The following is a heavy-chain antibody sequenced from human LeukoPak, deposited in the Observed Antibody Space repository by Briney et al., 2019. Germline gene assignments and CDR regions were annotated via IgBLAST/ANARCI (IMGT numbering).Heavy chain of an antibody. CDR2: INTDGSST. J-gene: IGHJ5*02. CDR3: VRGGGPYCSSNGCQTRYAFDP. CDR1: GFTFSSYW. D-gene: IGHD2-2*01. V-gene: IGHV3-74*01. Sequence: PGGSLRLSCAASGFTFSSYWMHWVRQAPGKGLVWVSRINTDGSSTSYADSVKGRFTISRDNARNTLYLQMNSLRAEDTALYYCVRGGGPYCSSNGCQTRYAFDPWGAGTLVTVSS.